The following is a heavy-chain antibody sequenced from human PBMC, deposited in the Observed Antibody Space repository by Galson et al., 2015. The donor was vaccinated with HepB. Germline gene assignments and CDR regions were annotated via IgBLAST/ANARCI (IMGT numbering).Heavy chain of an antibody. CDR1: GYPFIGYY. CDR2: INPDSGGT. D-gene: IGHD6-13*01. V-gene: IGHV1-2*06. J-gene: IGHJ5*02. Sequence: SVKVSCKASGYPFIGYYIYWVRQAPGQGLEWMGRINPDSGGTNYAQKFQGRVTMTRDTSITTAYMELTRLTSDDTALYYCARDVGRAAGPWGQGTLITVSS. CDR3: ARDVGRAAGP.